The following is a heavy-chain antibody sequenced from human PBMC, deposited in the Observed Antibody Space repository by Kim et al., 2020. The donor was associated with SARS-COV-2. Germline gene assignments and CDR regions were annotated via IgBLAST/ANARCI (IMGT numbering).Heavy chain of an antibody. V-gene: IGHV1-46*01. CDR3: ARDGGIAVAGGMDV. J-gene: IGHJ6*02. Sequence: AQKFQGRVPMTRDTSTSTVYMELSSLGSEDTAVYYCARDGGIAVAGGMDVWGQGTTVTVSS. D-gene: IGHD6-19*01.